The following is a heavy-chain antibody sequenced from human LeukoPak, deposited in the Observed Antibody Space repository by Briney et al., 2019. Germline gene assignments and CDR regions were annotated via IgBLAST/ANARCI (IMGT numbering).Heavy chain of an antibody. D-gene: IGHD3-10*01. Sequence: GRSLRLSCAVSGFIFSSYAMHWVRQAPGKGLEWVAVISNDGTNKYYADSVKGRFTISRDNSKNTLYVQMNSLRPEDTAVYYCARGSMIRGALYYFDYWGQGTLVTVSS. CDR3: ARGSMIRGALYYFDY. J-gene: IGHJ4*02. V-gene: IGHV3-30-3*01. CDR1: GFIFSSYA. CDR2: ISNDGTNK.